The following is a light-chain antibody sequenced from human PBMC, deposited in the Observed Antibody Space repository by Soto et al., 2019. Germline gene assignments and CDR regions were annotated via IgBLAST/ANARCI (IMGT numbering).Light chain of an antibody. V-gene: IGKV3-20*01. J-gene: IGKJ1*01. CDR1: QILRNTD. CDR2: SAS. CDR3: QQHDSSPWT. Sequence: EIGLTQSPDTLSLSPGERVTLAFRASQILRNTDLTCYQQQKTGQAPRLLIYSASSRATGIPDRFSGSGSGTYFTLTISRLEPEDFAVYYCQQHDSSPWTFGEGTKVEIK.